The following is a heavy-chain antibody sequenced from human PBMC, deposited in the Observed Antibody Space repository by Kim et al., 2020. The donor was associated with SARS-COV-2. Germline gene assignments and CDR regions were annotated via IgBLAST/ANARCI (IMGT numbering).Heavy chain of an antibody. Sequence: SQTLSLTCAISGDRVSSNSAAWNWIRQSPSRGLEWLGRTYYRSKWYNDYAVSVKSRITINPDTSKNQFSLQLNSVTPEDTAVYYCARDRYCSGGSCYSSPDYYDSSVYYYYYSGMDVWGQGTTVTVSS. D-gene: IGHD2-15*01. CDR2: TYYRSKWYN. CDR1: GDRVSSNSAA. CDR3: ARDRYCSGGSCYSSPDYYDSSVYYYYYSGMDV. J-gene: IGHJ6*02. V-gene: IGHV6-1*01.